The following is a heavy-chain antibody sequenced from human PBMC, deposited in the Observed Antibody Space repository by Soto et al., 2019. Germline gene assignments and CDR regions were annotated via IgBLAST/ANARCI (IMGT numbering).Heavy chain of an antibody. Sequence: LSLTCTVSGGSMTSYYWTWIRQPAGKGLEWIGRVYSSGGTHYNPSLKSRVTISLDTSKNQFSLRLLSVTDADTAVYFCARGQRFSDWFDPWGQGTLVTVSS. D-gene: IGHD3-3*01. CDR1: GGSMTSYY. V-gene: IGHV4-4*07. J-gene: IGHJ5*02. CDR3: ARGQRFSDWFDP. CDR2: VYSSGGT.